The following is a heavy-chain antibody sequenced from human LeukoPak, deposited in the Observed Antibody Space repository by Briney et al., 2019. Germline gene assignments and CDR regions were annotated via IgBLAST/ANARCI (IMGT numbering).Heavy chain of an antibody. Sequence: GGSLRLSCAASGFTVSSNYMSWVRQAPGKGLEWVGFIRSKAYGGTTEYAASVKGRFTISRDDSKSIAYLQMNSLKTEDTAVYYCTREVAVAAPGYYYYYYMDVWGKGTTVTVSS. V-gene: IGHV3-49*04. CDR2: IRSKAYGGTT. J-gene: IGHJ6*03. D-gene: IGHD6-19*01. CDR1: GFTVSSNY. CDR3: TREVAVAAPGYYYYYYMDV.